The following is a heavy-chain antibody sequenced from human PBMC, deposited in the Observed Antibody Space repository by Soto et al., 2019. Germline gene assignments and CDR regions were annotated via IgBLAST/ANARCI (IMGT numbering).Heavy chain of an antibody. V-gene: IGHV1-69*02. D-gene: IGHD5-12*01. Sequence: GASVKVSCKASGGTFSSYTISWVRQAPGQGLEWMGRIIPILGIANYAQKFQGRVTITAGKSTSTAYMELSSLRSEDTAVYYCARRTTSGYEDYWGQGTLVTVSS. CDR1: GGTFSSYT. CDR2: IIPILGIA. CDR3: ARRTTSGYEDY. J-gene: IGHJ4*02.